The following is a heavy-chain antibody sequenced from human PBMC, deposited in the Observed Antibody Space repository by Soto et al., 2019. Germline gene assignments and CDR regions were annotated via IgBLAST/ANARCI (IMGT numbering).Heavy chain of an antibody. CDR2: ISGSGGST. CDR1: GFTFSSYA. J-gene: IGHJ4*02. CDR3: AKDRAEYSGSYYDFDY. D-gene: IGHD1-26*01. V-gene: IGHV3-23*01. Sequence: GGSLRLSCAASGFTFSSYAMSWVRQAPGKGLEWVSAISGSGGSTYYADSVKGRFTISRDNSKNTLYLQMNSLRAEDTAVYYCAKDRAEYSGSYYDFDYWGQGTLVTVSS.